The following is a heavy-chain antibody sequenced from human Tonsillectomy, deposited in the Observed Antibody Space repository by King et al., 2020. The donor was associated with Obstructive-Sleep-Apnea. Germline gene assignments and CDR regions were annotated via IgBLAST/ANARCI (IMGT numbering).Heavy chain of an antibody. V-gene: IGHV3-73*01. CDR1: GFNFSASA. Sequence: VQLVESGGGLVQPGGSLKLSCAASGFNFSASAMHWVRQASGQGLEWVGRVRSKANSYATAFAESMKGRVTISRDDSKNTAYLEINSLKTEDTAVYYCTSDTENNYYGSGTYYMGDYWGQGTLVIVSS. CDR3: TSDTENNYYGSGTYYMGDY. CDR2: VRSKANSYAT. J-gene: IGHJ4*02. D-gene: IGHD3-10*01.